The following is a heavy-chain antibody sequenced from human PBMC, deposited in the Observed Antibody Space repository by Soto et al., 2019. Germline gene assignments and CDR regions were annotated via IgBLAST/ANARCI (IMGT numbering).Heavy chain of an antibody. CDR3: ARPYCDSTSCYTDSFDP. Sequence: QVQLVQSGAEVKKPGASVKVSCKASGYSFSTYDINWVRQAAGQGLEWMGWVNPKSGNTDYAQRFRGRVTMTSNTSISTAYMELSALTPEDTAVYYCARPYCDSTSCYTDSFDPWGQGTLVTVSS. J-gene: IGHJ5*02. D-gene: IGHD2-2*02. V-gene: IGHV1-8*01. CDR1: GYSFSTYD. CDR2: VNPKSGNT.